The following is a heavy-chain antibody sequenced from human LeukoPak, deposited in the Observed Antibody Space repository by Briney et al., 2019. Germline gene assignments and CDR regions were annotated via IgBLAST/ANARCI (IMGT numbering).Heavy chain of an antibody. CDR3: ARETAHCGGDCFDY. V-gene: IGHV3-48*03. D-gene: IGHD2-21*01. CDR2: IGVGGTSI. Sequence: TGGSLRLSCAAPGFTFSSYEFNWVRQAPGKGLEWVSYIGVGGTSIYYADSVRGRFTTSRDNAQNSLYLEMNSLRAEDTAVYYCARETAHCGGDCFDYWGQGTLVTVSS. J-gene: IGHJ4*02. CDR1: GFTFSSYE.